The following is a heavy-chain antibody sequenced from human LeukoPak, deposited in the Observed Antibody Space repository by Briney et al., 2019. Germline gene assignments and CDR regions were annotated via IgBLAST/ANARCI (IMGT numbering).Heavy chain of an antibody. CDR1: GFNFSAYS. CDR3: ARGYGSTSFY. J-gene: IGHJ4*02. V-gene: IGHV3-48*01. Sequence: GGSLRLSCAASGFNFSAYSMNWVRQAPGKGLEWVSYISTSGRTIYYADSVKGRFTISRDNAKNSLYMHMNSLRAEDTAVYYCARGYGSTSFYWGQGTLVTVSS. CDR2: ISTSGRTI. D-gene: IGHD5-18*01.